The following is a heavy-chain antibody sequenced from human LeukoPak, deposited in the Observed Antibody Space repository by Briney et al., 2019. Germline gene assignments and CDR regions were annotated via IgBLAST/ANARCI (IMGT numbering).Heavy chain of an antibody. Sequence: SVKVSCKASGGTFSSYTISWVRQAPGQGLEWMGRIIPILGIANYAQKFQGRVTITADKSTSTAYMELSSLRSDDTAVYYCARVPYSYGYKDYWGQGTLVTVSS. D-gene: IGHD5-18*01. CDR2: IIPILGIA. J-gene: IGHJ4*02. CDR3: ARVPYSYGYKDY. V-gene: IGHV1-69*02. CDR1: GGTFSSYT.